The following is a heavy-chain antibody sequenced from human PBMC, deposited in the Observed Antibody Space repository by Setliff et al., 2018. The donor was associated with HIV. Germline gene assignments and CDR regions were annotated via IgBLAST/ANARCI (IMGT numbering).Heavy chain of an antibody. CDR1: GYTFTGYY. CDR2: IIPNSGGT. Sequence: ASVKVSCKASGYTFTGYYVHWVRQAPGQGLEWMGRIIPNSGGTNYAQKFQGRVTMTRDTSISTAYMELTRLRSDDTAVYYCATKLYCTNGVCLDAFDIWGQGTMVIVSS. J-gene: IGHJ3*02. V-gene: IGHV1-2*06. CDR3: ATKLYCTNGVCLDAFDI. D-gene: IGHD2-8*01.